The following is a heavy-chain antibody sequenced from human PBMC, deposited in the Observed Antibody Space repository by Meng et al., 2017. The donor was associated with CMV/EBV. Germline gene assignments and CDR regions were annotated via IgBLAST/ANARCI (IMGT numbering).Heavy chain of an antibody. CDR1: GFSLSTSGVG. Sequence: HITLTQSGPTLVKPTQTLTLTCTFSGFSLSTSGVGVGWIRQPPGKALEWLALIYWDDDKRYSPSLKSRLTITKDTSKNQVVLTMTNMDPVDTATYYCAHRGRIAAAGTDWFDPWGQGTLVTVSS. J-gene: IGHJ5*02. V-gene: IGHV2-5*02. CDR2: IYWDDDK. CDR3: AHRGRIAAAGTDWFDP. D-gene: IGHD6-13*01.